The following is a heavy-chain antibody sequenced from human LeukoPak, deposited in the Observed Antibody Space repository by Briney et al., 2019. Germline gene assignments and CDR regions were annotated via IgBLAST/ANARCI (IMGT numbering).Heavy chain of an antibody. V-gene: IGHV4-34*01. D-gene: IGHD3-10*01. CDR2: INHSGST. CDR3: ARLVDYGSGSH. Sequence: SETLSLTCAVYGGSFSGYYWSWIRQPPGKGLEWIGEINHSGSTNYNPSLKSRVTISVDTSKNQFSLKLSSVTAADTAVYYCARLVDYGSGSHWGQGTLVIVSS. J-gene: IGHJ4*02. CDR1: GGSFSGYY.